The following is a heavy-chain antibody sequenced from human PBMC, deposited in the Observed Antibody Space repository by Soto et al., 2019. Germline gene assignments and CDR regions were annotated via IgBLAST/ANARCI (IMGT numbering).Heavy chain of an antibody. D-gene: IGHD6-19*01. CDR1: GGTFSSYA. V-gene: IGHV1-69*13. Sequence: SVKVSCKASGGTFSSYAISWVRQAPGQGLEWMGGIIPIFGTANYAQKLQGRVTITADESTSTAYMELSSLRSEDTAVYYCARGEGRRQWLLMGDSYYYMDVWGKGTTVTVSS. J-gene: IGHJ6*03. CDR2: IIPIFGTA. CDR3: ARGEGRRQWLLMGDSYYYMDV.